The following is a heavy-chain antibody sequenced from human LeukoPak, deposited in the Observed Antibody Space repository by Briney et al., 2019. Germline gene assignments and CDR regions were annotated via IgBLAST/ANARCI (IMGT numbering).Heavy chain of an antibody. D-gene: IGHD5-24*01. CDR3: ARAEKNYYYYYMDV. J-gene: IGHJ6*03. CDR2: IYTSGST. V-gene: IGHV4-4*07. CDR1: GGSISSYY. Sequence: NPSETLSLTCTVSGGSISSYYWSWIRQPAGKGLEWIGRIYTSGSTNYNPSLKSRVTMSVDTSKNQFSLKLSSVTAADTAVYYCARAEKNYYYYYMDVWGKGTTVTISS.